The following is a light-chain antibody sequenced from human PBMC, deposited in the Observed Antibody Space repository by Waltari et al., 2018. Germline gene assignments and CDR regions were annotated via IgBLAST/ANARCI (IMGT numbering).Light chain of an antibody. CDR1: QSVSSN. V-gene: IGKV3-15*01. CDR3: QQYNNWPPWWT. Sequence: EIVMTQSPATLSVSPGESATPSCRASQSVSSNLAWYQQKPGQAPRLLIYGASTRATGIPARFSGSGSGPEFTLTISSLQSEDFAVYYCQQYNNWPPWWTFGQGTKVEIK. J-gene: IGKJ1*01. CDR2: GAS.